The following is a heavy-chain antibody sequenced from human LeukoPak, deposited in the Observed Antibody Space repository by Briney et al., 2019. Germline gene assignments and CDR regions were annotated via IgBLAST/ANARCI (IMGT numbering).Heavy chain of an antibody. CDR3: ARDHQYGDYDGTFDY. J-gene: IGHJ4*02. D-gene: IGHD4-17*01. CDR1: GYTFTIYY. V-gene: IGHV1-46*01. Sequence: ASVKVSCKASGYTFTIYYMHWVRQAPGQGLEWMGIINPSGGSASYAQKFQGRVTMTSDMSTSTVYMELSSLRSEDTAVYYCARDHQYGDYDGTFDYWGQGTLVTVSS. CDR2: INPSGGSA.